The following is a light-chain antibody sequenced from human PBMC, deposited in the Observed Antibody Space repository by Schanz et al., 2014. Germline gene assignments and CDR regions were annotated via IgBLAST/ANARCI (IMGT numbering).Light chain of an antibody. CDR2: DAS. Sequence: EIVLTQSPATLSLSPGERATLSCRASQSVANDYLAWYQQKPGQAPRLLIYDASNRATGIPARFSGSGSGTEFTLTISSLQSEDFAVYYCQQRDNWPLLTFGGGTKVEIK. CDR1: QSVANDY. V-gene: IGKV3-11*01. J-gene: IGKJ4*01. CDR3: QQRDNWPLLT.